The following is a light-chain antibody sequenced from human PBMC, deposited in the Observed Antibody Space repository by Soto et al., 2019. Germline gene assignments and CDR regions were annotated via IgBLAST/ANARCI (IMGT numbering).Light chain of an antibody. Sequence: QSALTQPASVSGSPGQSITISCTGTTSDVGGYNSVSWYQQHPGKAPELMIYDVSNRPSGISYRFSGSKSGNTASLTISGLQAEDEADYYCSSRTSTSTRVFGTGTEVTVL. J-gene: IGLJ1*01. CDR3: SSRTSTSTRV. CDR1: TSDVGGYNS. CDR2: DVS. V-gene: IGLV2-14*01.